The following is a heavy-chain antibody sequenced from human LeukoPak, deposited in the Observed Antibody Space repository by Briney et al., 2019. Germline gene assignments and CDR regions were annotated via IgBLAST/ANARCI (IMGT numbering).Heavy chain of an antibody. D-gene: IGHD2-2*01. J-gene: IGHJ3*02. V-gene: IGHV1-2*02. CDR3: AREKGSLNIIVVVPAAIDAFDI. CDR1: GYTFTGYY. Sequence: GTSVKVSCKASGYTFTGYYMHWVRQAPGQGLEWMGWINPNSGGTNYAQKFQGRVTMTRDTSISTAYMELSRLRSDDTAVYYCAREKGSLNIIVVVPAAIDAFDIWGQGTMVTVSS. CDR2: INPNSGGT.